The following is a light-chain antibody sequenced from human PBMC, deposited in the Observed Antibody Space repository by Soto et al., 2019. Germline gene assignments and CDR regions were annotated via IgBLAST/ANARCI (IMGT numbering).Light chain of an antibody. CDR3: QTWDTGIVL. CDR1: SGHSNYA. CDR2: VNTDGSH. V-gene: IGLV4-69*01. J-gene: IGLJ2*01. Sequence: QSVLTQSPSASASLGASVKLTCTLSSGHSNYAIAWHQQQPEKGPRYLMKVNTDGSHKKGDGIPDRFSGSSSGAERYLTISSLQSEDEADYYCQTWDTGIVLFGGGTKLTVL.